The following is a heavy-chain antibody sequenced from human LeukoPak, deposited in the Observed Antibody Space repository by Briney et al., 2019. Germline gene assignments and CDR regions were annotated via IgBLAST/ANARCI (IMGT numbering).Heavy chain of an antibody. CDR2: ISGSGGST. Sequence: GGSLRLSCAASGFTVSSYAMSWVRQAPGKGLEWVSGISGSGGSTYYADSVKGRFTISRDNSKNTLYLQMNSLRAEDTAVYYCAKDLYSFGPFDYWGQGTLVTVSS. J-gene: IGHJ4*02. V-gene: IGHV3-23*01. CDR3: AKDLYSFGPFDY. CDR1: GFTVSSYA. D-gene: IGHD5-18*01.